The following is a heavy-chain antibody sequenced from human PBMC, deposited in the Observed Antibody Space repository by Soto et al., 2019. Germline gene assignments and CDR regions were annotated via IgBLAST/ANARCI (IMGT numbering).Heavy chain of an antibody. CDR2: INPSGGST. CDR3: ARGGTFAYDTSGYSVY. V-gene: IGHV1-46*01. Sequence: VASVKVSCKASGYTFTSYYMHWVRQAPGQGLEWMGIINPSGGSTSYAQKFQGRVTMTRDTSTSTVYMELSSLRSEDTAVYYCARGGTFAYDTSGYSVYWGQGTLVTVSS. J-gene: IGHJ4*02. CDR1: GYTFTSYY. D-gene: IGHD3-22*01.